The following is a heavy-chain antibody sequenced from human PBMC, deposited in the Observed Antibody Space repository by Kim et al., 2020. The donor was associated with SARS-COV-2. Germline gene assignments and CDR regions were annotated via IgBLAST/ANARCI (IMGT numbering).Heavy chain of an antibody. J-gene: IGHJ4*02. CDR3: ARDSSGWYFDY. D-gene: IGHD6-19*01. CDR1: GFTVSSNY. V-gene: IGHV3-53*01. CDR2: IYSGGST. Sequence: GGSLRLSCAASGFTVSSNYMSWVRQAPGKGLEWVSVIYSGGSTYYADSVKGRFTISRDNSKNTLYLQMNSLRAKDTAVYYCARDSSGWYFDYWGQGTLVTVSS.